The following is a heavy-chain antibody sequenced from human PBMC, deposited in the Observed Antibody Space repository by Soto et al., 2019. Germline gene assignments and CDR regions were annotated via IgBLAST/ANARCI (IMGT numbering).Heavy chain of an antibody. CDR3: ARVQLGYCISTSCYRSPYYFDY. D-gene: IGHD2-2*02. CDR2: IIPIFGTA. V-gene: IGHV1-69*12. CDR1: GGTFSSYA. J-gene: IGHJ4*02. Sequence: QVQLVQSGAEVKKPGSSVKVSCKASGGTFSSYAISWVRQAPGQGLEWMGGIIPIFGTANYAQKFQGRVTITADESTSTAYMELSSLRSEDTAVYYCARVQLGYCISTSCYRSPYYFDYWGQGTLVTVSS.